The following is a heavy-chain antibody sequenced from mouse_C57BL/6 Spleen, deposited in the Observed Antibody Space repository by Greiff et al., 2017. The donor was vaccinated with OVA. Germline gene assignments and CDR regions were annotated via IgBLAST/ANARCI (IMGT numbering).Heavy chain of an antibody. J-gene: IGHJ2*01. CDR1: GYAFTNYL. D-gene: IGHD2-5*01. Sequence: VQRVESGAELVRPGTSVKVSCKASGYAFTNYLIEWVKQRPGQGLEWIGVINPGSGGTNYNEKFKGKATLTADKSSSTAYMQLSSLTSEDSAVYFCARCYYSNYYFDYWGQGTTLTVSS. CDR2: INPGSGGT. V-gene: IGHV1-54*01. CDR3: ARCYYSNYYFDY.